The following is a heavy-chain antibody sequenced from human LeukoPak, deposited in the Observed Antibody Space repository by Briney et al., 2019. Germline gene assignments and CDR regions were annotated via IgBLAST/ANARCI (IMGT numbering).Heavy chain of an antibody. J-gene: IGHJ6*03. CDR2: IIPIFGTA. V-gene: IGHV1-69*13. Sequence: SVKVSCKASGGTFSSYTISWVRQAPGQGLEWMGGIIPIFGTANYAQKFQGRVTITADESTSTAYMELSSLRSEDTAVYYRARGDQPATYDFWSGYPGYYMDVWGKGTTVTVSS. D-gene: IGHD3-3*01. CDR1: GGTFSSYT. CDR3: ARGDQPATYDFWSGYPGYYMDV.